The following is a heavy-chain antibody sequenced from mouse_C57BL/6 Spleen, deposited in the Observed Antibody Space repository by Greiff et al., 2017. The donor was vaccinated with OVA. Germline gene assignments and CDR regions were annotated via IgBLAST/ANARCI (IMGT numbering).Heavy chain of an antibody. V-gene: IGHV7-3*01. Sequence: DVKLQESGGGLVQPGGSLSLSCAASGFTFTDYYMSWVRQPPGKALEWLGFIRNKANGYTTEYSASVKGRFTISRDNSQSILYLQMNALRAEDSATYYCARSPLLLYYFDYWGQGTTLTVSS. CDR1: GFTFTDYY. CDR2: IRNKANGYTT. J-gene: IGHJ2*01. D-gene: IGHD2-10*01. CDR3: ARSPLLLYYFDY.